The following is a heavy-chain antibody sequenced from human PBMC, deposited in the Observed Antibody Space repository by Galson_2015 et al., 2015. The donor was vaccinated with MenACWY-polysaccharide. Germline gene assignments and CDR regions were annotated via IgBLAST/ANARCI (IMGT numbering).Heavy chain of an antibody. CDR3: AKGYSYSKSPVDH. Sequence: SLRLSCAASGFTFSSYWMSWVRQAPGKGLEWVSGISWNSDIIGYADSVKGRFTISRDSAKNSLYLQMNSLRPEDTALYYCAKGYSYSKSPVDHWGQGTLVTVSS. CDR2: ISWNSDII. D-gene: IGHD2-21*01. V-gene: IGHV3-9*01. J-gene: IGHJ4*02. CDR1: GFTFSSYW.